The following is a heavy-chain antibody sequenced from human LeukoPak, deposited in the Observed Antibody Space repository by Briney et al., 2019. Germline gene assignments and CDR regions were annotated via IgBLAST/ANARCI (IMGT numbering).Heavy chain of an antibody. D-gene: IGHD7-27*01. CDR3: AKDRDLTGDRKPGYFDY. CDR2: TSGSGGLT. V-gene: IGHV3-23*01. Sequence: GGSLRLSCAASGFTFSNYAMSWVRQAPGKGLEWVSSTSGSGGLTYYADFVKGRFTISRDNSKHTLYMQMNSLRAEDTAVYYCAKDRDLTGDRKPGYFDYWGQGTLVTVPS. J-gene: IGHJ4*02. CDR1: GFTFSNYA.